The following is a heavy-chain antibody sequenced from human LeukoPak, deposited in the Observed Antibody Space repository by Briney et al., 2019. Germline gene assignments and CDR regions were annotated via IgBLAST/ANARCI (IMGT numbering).Heavy chain of an antibody. CDR1: GFTFSNAW. J-gene: IGHJ4*02. CDR2: IKSKTDGGTT. D-gene: IGHD6-19*01. Sequence: GGSLRLSCAASGFTFSNAWMSWVRQAPGKGLEWVGRIKSKTDGGTTDYAAPVKGRFTISRDDSKNTLYLQMNSLKTEDTAVYYCTTVDSGGWYYFDYWGQGTLVTVSS. CDR3: TTVDSGGWYYFDY. V-gene: IGHV3-15*01.